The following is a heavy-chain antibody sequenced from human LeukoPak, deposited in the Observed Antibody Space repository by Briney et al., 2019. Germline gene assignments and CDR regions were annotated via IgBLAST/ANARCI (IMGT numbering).Heavy chain of an antibody. Sequence: GGSLRLTCAASGFTLSNHWMHWVRQAPGKGLVWVSRISGDEIWTSYADSVKGRFIIPRDNAKGTLYLQMNSLRTEDTAVYYCAREYNSGPKQTDAFDIWGQGTMVTVSS. CDR3: AREYNSGPKQTDAFDI. CDR1: GFTLSNHW. D-gene: IGHD3-22*01. J-gene: IGHJ3*02. CDR2: ISGDEIWT. V-gene: IGHV3-74*01.